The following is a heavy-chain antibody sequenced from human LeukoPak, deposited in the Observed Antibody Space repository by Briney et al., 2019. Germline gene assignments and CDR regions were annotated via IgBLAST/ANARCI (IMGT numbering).Heavy chain of an antibody. CDR3: ARDPSMDPTYYYGSGSSD. J-gene: IGHJ4*02. CDR1: GGTFSSYA. D-gene: IGHD3-10*01. CDR2: IIPILGIA. Sequence: GASVKVSCKASGGTFSSYAISWVRQAPGQELGWMGRIIPILGIANYAQKFQGRVTITADKSTSTAYMELSSLRSEDTAVYYCARDPSMDPTYYYGSGSSDWGQGTLVTVSS. V-gene: IGHV1-69*04.